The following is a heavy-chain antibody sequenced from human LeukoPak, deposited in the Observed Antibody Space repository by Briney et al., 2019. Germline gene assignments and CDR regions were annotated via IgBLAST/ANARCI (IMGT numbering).Heavy chain of an antibody. J-gene: IGHJ4*02. Sequence: GGSLRLSCAASGFTFSSYAMSWVRQAPGKGLEWVSAISGSGGSTYYADSVKGRFTISRDNSKNTLYLQMNSLRAEDTAVYHCVKEPHYDFWSGYWVGPFDYWGQGTLVTVSS. D-gene: IGHD3-3*01. CDR3: VKEPHYDFWSGYWVGPFDY. V-gene: IGHV3-23*01. CDR1: GFTFSSYA. CDR2: ISGSGGST.